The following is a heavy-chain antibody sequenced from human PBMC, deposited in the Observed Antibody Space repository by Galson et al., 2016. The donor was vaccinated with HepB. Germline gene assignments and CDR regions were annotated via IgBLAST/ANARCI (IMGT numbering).Heavy chain of an antibody. CDR3: ARMIYYDTSHTFDY. Sequence: SLRLSCAASGFPFSDYAMSWVRQAPGKGLAWVSATNGTGARTYYAASVKGRFTISRDNSKNTLYLEMSTLRADDTAIYYCARMIYYDTSHTFDYWGQGTLVTVSS. J-gene: IGHJ4*02. CDR2: TNGTGART. CDR1: GFPFSDYA. D-gene: IGHD3-16*01. V-gene: IGHV3-23*01.